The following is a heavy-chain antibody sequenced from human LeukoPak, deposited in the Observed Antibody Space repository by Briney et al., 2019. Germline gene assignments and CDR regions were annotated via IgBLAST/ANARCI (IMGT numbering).Heavy chain of an antibody. CDR2: INHSGST. CDR1: GGSFSGYY. D-gene: IGHD6-13*01. CDR3: ARAGIAGSPSGY. J-gene: IGHJ4*02. Sequence: SETLSLTCAVYGGSFSGYYWSWIRQPPGKGLEWIGEINHSGSTNYNTSLKRRATMSIDTAKNQFSLKLRSVTAADTAVYSCARAGIAGSPSGYWGQGTLVTVSS. V-gene: IGHV4-34*01.